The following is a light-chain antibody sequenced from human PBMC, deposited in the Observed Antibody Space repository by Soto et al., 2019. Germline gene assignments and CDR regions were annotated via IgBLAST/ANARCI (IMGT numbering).Light chain of an antibody. CDR3: QQHYINPIT. J-gene: IGKJ5*01. Sequence: IVMTQSPATLSVSPVDRATLSCRASESVTSSLTWYEQKPGQPPKFLIYWASTRESGVPDRFTGSGSGTDFTLTINSLQAEDVAVYYCQQHYINPITFGQGTRLEIK. CDR2: WAS. CDR1: ESVTSS. V-gene: IGKV3-15*01.